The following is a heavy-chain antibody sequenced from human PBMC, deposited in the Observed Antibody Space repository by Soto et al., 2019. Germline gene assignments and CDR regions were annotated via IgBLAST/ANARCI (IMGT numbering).Heavy chain of an antibody. D-gene: IGHD3-22*01. V-gene: IGHV1-2*02. CDR1: GYIFTGNY. CDR3: APHYPDSSGYFDH. J-gene: IGHJ4*02. Sequence: QVQLVQSGAEVKKPGASVKVSCKASGYIFTGNYMHWVRQAPGQGLEYMGWIHPNNGATNYAQNFQGRVTMTWDTSISTAFMEVRRLRSDDTAVYYCAPHYPDSSGYFDHCGQGTLVTVAS. CDR2: IHPNNGAT.